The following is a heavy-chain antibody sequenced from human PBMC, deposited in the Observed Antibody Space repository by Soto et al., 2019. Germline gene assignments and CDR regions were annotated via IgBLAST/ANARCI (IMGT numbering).Heavy chain of an antibody. V-gene: IGHV4-30-2*01. CDR2: IFPSGTN. CDR3: ARSREFDY. Sequence: SETLSLTCGVSGGSLSGATYSWNWIRQPPGKGLEWIGYIFPSGTNYYNPSLKSRVTISIDVSKNQFSLSLRSLTAADTAVYYCARSREFDYWSQGTLGTVAS. J-gene: IGHJ4*02. CDR1: GGSLSGATYS.